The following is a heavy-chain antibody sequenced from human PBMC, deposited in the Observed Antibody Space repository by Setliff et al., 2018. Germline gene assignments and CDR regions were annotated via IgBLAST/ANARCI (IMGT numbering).Heavy chain of an antibody. J-gene: IGHJ4*02. CDR2: IFYSGS. D-gene: IGHD1-26*01. CDR3: VRHPASGSYYGGSIYYFDH. Sequence: SETLSLTCTVSGGSMSNYYWSWIRQPPGRGMEWIGYIFYSGSSYIPSLKSRVSISIDTSKNQFSLKLSSVTAADTAVYYCVRHPASGSYYGGSIYYFDHWGQGTLVTVSS. V-gene: IGHV4-59*08. CDR1: GGSMSNYY.